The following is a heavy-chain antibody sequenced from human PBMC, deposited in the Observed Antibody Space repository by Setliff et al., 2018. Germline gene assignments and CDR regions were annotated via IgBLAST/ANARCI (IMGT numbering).Heavy chain of an antibody. CDR1: GYTFAGYY. CDR2: ISAYNGKT. D-gene: IGHD6-13*01. V-gene: IGHV1-18*04. CDR3: AKCSSWRGHYPHFIY. Sequence: ASVKVSCKASGYTFAGYYMHWVRQAPGQGLEWVGWISAYNGKTYSAQKFQDRVTLTTHTSTNMGYLELRDLRSDDTAVYYCAKCSSWRGHYPHFIYWGQGTLVTVSS. J-gene: IGHJ4*02.